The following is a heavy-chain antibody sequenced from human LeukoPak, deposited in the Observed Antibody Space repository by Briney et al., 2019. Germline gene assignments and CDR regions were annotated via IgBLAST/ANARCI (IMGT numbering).Heavy chain of an antibody. CDR3: ARDSPRWFGELLDYYYGMDV. CDR2: ISSSSSYI. V-gene: IGHV3-21*01. D-gene: IGHD3-10*01. J-gene: IGHJ6*02. Sequence: GGSLRLSCAASGLTFSSYSMNWVRQAPGKGLEWVSSISSSSSYIYYADSVKGRFTISRDNAKNSLYLQMNSLRAEDTAVYYCARDSPRWFGELLDYYYGMDVWGQGTTVTVSS. CDR1: GLTFSSYS.